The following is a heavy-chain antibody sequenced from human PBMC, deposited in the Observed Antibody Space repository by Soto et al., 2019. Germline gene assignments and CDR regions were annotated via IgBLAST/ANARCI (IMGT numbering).Heavy chain of an antibody. Sequence: SETLSLTCTVSGGSISSYYWSWIRQPPGKGLEWIGYIYYSGSTNYNPSLKSRVTISVDTSKNQFSLKLSSVTAADTAVYYCARRVSSRYGGFDYCGQGTLVTVSS. CDR2: IYYSGST. V-gene: IGHV4-59*08. J-gene: IGHJ4*02. D-gene: IGHD6-13*01. CDR3: ARRVSSRYGGFDY. CDR1: GGSISSYY.